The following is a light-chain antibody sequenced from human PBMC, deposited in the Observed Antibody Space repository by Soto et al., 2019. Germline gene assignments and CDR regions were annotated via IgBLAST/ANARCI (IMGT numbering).Light chain of an antibody. CDR2: AAS. Sequence: DIQLIQSPATLSASVGDRITITCRASENIFKFLAWYQQRSGRAPNLLIYAASDLETGVPSRFSGRGSGTEFTLTIDSLKPDDSATYYCQHYNTQSITFGGGTKVDVK. CDR1: ENIFKF. J-gene: IGKJ4*01. CDR3: QHYNTQSIT. V-gene: IGKV1-5*01.